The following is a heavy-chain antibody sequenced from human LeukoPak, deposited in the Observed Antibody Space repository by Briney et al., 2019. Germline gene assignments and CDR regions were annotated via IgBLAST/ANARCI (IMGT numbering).Heavy chain of an antibody. J-gene: IGHJ3*02. CDR1: SGSISSGSYY. Sequence: SETLSLTCTVSSGSISSGSYYWSWIRQPPGKGLEWIGYIYYSGSTNYNPSLKSRVTISVDTSKNQFSLKLSSVTAADTAVYYCARAGLNPDYYDSSGYVGAFDIWGQGTMVTVSS. V-gene: IGHV4-61*01. CDR2: IYYSGST. D-gene: IGHD3-22*01. CDR3: ARAGLNPDYYDSSGYVGAFDI.